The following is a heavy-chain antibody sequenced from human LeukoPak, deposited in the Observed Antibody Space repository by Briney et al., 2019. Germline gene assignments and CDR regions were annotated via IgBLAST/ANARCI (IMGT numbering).Heavy chain of an antibody. CDR2: IWYGGSNK. Sequence: GRSLRLSCAASGFTFSSYGMHWVRQAPGKGLEWVAVIWYGGSNKYYADSVKGRFTISRDNSKNTLYLQMNSLRAEDTAVYYCAKVTGSPGYYYMDVWGKGTTVTVSS. CDR1: GFTFSSYG. V-gene: IGHV3-30*18. D-gene: IGHD1-26*01. CDR3: AKVTGSPGYYYMDV. J-gene: IGHJ6*03.